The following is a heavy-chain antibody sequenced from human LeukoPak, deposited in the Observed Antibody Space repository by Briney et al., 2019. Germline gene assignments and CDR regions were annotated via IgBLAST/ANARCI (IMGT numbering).Heavy chain of an antibody. D-gene: IGHD3-10*01. V-gene: IGHV1-18*01. CDR3: ARDRWGPSLLWFGELFL. CDR2: ISAYNGNT. Sequence: ASVTVSCKASGYTFTSYGISWVRQAPGQGLEWMGWISAYNGNTNYAQKLQGRVTMTTDTSTSTAYMELRSLRSDDTAVYYCARDRWGPSLLWFGELFLWGQGTLVTVSS. J-gene: IGHJ4*02. CDR1: GYTFTSYG.